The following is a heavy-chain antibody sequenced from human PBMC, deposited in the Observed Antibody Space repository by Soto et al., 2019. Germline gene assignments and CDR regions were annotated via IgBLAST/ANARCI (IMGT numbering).Heavy chain of an antibody. J-gene: IGHJ4*02. Sequence: GGSLRLSCAASGFTFSSYAMSWVRQAPGKGLEWVSAISGSGGSTYYADSVKGRFTISRDNSKNTLYLQMNSLRAEDAAVYCCAKGGRNGNDVGGDYWGQGTLVTVSS. D-gene: IGHD1-1*01. CDR1: GFTFSSYA. CDR2: ISGSGGST. CDR3: AKGGRNGNDVGGDY. V-gene: IGHV3-23*01.